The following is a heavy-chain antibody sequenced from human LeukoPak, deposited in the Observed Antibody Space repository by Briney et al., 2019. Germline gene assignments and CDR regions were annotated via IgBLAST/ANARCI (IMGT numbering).Heavy chain of an antibody. CDR1: GGSISSSSYY. V-gene: IGHV4-39*01. J-gene: IGHJ4*02. Sequence: SDTLSLTCTVSGGSISSSSYYWDWIRHPPGKGLEWIGSIYYSGSTYYNPSLKSRVTISVDTSKNQFSLKLSSVTAADTAVYYCARGRYSGSYLGYWGQGTLVTVSS. D-gene: IGHD1-26*01. CDR3: ARGRYSGSYLGY. CDR2: IYYSGST.